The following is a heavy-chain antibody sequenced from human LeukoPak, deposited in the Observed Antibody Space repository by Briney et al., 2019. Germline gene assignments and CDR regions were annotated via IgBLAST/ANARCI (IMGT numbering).Heavy chain of an antibody. V-gene: IGHV3-74*01. CDR3: ARDLRGARDY. D-gene: IGHD1-26*01. Sequence: GGSLRLSCATSGFTFSSYWMHWVRQVPGKGLVWVSRINEDGSTTDYADSVKGRFTISRDNAKNTLYLQMNSLRAEDTSVYYCARDLRGARDYWGQGTLVTVSP. CDR1: GFTFSSYW. J-gene: IGHJ4*02. CDR2: INEDGSTT.